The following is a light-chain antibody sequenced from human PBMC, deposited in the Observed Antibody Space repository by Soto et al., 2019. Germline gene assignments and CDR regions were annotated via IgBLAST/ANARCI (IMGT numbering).Light chain of an antibody. J-gene: IGKJ4*01. CDR1: QSISSS. Sequence: DIQMTQSPSSLSASVGDRVTITCRASQSISSSLNWYQQKPGKAPKFLIYAASSLQSGVPSRFSGSGSGTDFTLTXXSLQPEDFXXXXXXXSXSTPPTFGGGTKVEIK. CDR2: AAS. V-gene: IGKV1-39*01. CDR3: XXSXSTPPT.